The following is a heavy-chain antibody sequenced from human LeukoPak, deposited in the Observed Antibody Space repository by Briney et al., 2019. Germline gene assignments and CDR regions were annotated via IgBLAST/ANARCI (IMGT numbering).Heavy chain of an antibody. CDR3: ARSAYYDFWSGYYESYYYYGMDV. J-gene: IGHJ6*02. CDR1: GYTFTSYD. D-gene: IGHD3-3*01. CDR2: ISAYNGNT. V-gene: IGHV1-18*01. Sequence: GASVKVSCKASGYTFTSYDISWVRQAPGQGLEWMGWISAYNGNTNYAQKLQGRVTMTTDTSTSTAYMELRSLRSDDTAVYYCARSAYYDFWSGYYESYYYYGMDVWGQGTTVTVSS.